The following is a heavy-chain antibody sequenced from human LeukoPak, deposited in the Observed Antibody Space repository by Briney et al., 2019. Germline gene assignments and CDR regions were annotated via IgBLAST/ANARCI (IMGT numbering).Heavy chain of an antibody. CDR1: GLTFRNFA. Sequence: GGSLRLSCAASGLTFRNFAMSWVRQAPGKGLEWLAVTSGDEDSTHYADSVRGRFVISTDSSKNSLFLQMNSLRADDTAVYYCTIDLMTGFSSGWHFGYWGQGTLVTVSS. CDR3: TIDLMTGFSSGWHFGY. J-gene: IGHJ4*02. V-gene: IGHV3-23*01. CDR2: TSGDEDST. D-gene: IGHD6-19*01.